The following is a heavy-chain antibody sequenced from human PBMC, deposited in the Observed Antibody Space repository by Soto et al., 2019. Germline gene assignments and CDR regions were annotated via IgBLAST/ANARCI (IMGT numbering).Heavy chain of an antibody. CDR3: ARWSDNKVVDP. V-gene: IGHV3-33*01. J-gene: IGHJ5*02. CDR1: GFTFRSHG. CDR2: IWYDGREK. D-gene: IGHD1-1*01. Sequence: QVQLVESGGGVVQPGRSLRLSCEASGFTFRSHGMHWVRQAPGKGLEWLAVIWYDGREKYYADSVKGRFTISRDNSTNTLYLQMNSLTVEDTAVYYCARWSDNKVVDPWGQGTVVTVS.